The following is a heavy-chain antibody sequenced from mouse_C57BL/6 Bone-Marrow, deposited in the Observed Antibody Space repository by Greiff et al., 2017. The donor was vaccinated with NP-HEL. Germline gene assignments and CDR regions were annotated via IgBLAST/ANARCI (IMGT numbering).Heavy chain of an antibody. D-gene: IGHD2-5*01. CDR2: ISSGGDYI. V-gene: IGHV5-9-1*02. CDR3: TRDRAYYSNYGFAY. J-gene: IGHJ3*01. CDR1: GFTFSSYA. Sequence: EVQLQESGEGLVKPGGSLKLSCAASGFTFSSYAMSWVRQTPEKRLEWVAYISSGGDYIYYADTVKGRFTISRDNARNTLYLQMSSLKSEDTAMYYCTRDRAYYSNYGFAYWGQGTLVTVSA.